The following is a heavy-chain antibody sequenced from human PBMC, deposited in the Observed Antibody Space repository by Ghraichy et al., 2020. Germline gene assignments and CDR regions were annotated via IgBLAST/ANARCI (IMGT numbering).Heavy chain of an antibody. CDR2: INSDGSST. Sequence: GESLNISCAASGFTFSSYWMHWVRQAPGKGLVWVSRINSDGSSTSYADSVKGRFTISRDNAKNTLYLQMNSLRAEDTAVYYCARGELRLATYYYYYMDVWGKGTTVTVSS. V-gene: IGHV3-74*01. D-gene: IGHD1-26*01. CDR3: ARGELRLATYYYYYMDV. J-gene: IGHJ6*03. CDR1: GFTFSSYW.